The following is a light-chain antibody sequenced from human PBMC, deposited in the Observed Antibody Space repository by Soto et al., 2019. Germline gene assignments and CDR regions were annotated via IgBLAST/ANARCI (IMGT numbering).Light chain of an antibody. CDR2: EGS. Sequence: QSALTQPASVSGSPGQSITISCTGTSSDVGSYNLVSWYQQHPGKAPKLMIYEGSKRPSGVSNRCSGSKSGNTASLTISGLQAEDEADYYCCSYAGSSILFGTGTKLTVL. CDR1: SSDVGSYNL. J-gene: IGLJ1*01. CDR3: CSYAGSSIL. V-gene: IGLV2-23*01.